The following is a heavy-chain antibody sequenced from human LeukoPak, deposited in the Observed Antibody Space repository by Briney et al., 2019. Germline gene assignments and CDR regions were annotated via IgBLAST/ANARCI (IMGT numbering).Heavy chain of an antibody. V-gene: IGHV1-2*02. D-gene: IGHD6-19*01. CDR3: ARGSQWLVRATDTVDY. Sequence: ASVKVSCKASGYTFTGYYMHWVRQAPGQGLEWMGWINPNSGGTNYAQKFQGRVTMTRDTSISTAYMELSRLRSDDTAVYYCARGSQWLVRATDTVDYWGQGTLVTVSS. J-gene: IGHJ4*02. CDR1: GYTFTGYY. CDR2: INPNSGGT.